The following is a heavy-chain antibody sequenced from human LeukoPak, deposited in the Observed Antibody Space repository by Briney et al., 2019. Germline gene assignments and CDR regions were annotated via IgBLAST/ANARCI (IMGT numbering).Heavy chain of an antibody. D-gene: IGHD3-10*01. Sequence: PKASVKVSCKASGYTFTSYYMHWVRQAPGQGLEWMGWISAYNGNTNYAQKLQGRVTMTTDTSTSTAYMELRSLRSDDTAVYYCARVGAWFGELHRNWFDPWGQGTLVTVSS. J-gene: IGHJ5*02. V-gene: IGHV1-18*04. CDR2: ISAYNGNT. CDR3: ARVGAWFGELHRNWFDP. CDR1: GYTFTSYY.